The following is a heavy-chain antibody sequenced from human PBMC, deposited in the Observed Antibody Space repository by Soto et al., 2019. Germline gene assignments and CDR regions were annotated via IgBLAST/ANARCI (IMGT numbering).Heavy chain of an antibody. CDR1: GYICIAYY. Sequence: QVQLVQSGAEVKKPGASVNISCKASGYICIAYYLHWVRQAPGQGLEWMGIINPGGGSRTYAQTFQGRVTMTRDTSTSTVYMELSSLRSEDTDVYYCARGLIRAAGTTLSHWGQGTLVTVSS. V-gene: IGHV1-46*01. CDR3: ARGLIRAAGTTLSH. D-gene: IGHD6-13*01. J-gene: IGHJ1*01. CDR2: INPGGGSR.